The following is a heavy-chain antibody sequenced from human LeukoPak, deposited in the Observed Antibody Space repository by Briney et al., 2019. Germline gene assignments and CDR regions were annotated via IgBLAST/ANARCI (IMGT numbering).Heavy chain of an antibody. D-gene: IGHD4-17*01. CDR1: GFTFTSYG. Sequence: GGSLRLSCVASGFTFTSYGMSWVRQAPGKRLEWVSGISGSGDATYYADSMRGRFTISRDNSKNTLFLQMNSLRTEDTAVYYCARGRYGDYGGTFDFWAPGTLVTVSS. CDR3: ARGRYGDYGGTFDF. V-gene: IGHV3-23*01. J-gene: IGHJ4*02. CDR2: ISGSGDAT.